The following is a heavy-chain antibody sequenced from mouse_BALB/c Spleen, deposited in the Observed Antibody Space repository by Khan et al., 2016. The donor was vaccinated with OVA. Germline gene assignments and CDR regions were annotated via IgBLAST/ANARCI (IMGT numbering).Heavy chain of an antibody. V-gene: IGHV3-2*02. CDR3: ARGNYYGYAMDY. CDR1: GYSITSNYA. D-gene: IGHD1-1*01. Sequence: EVRLQESGPGLVKPSQSLSLTCTVTGYSITSNYAWNWIRQLPGNKLEWMGYISYSGSTSYNPSLKSRISITRDTSKNQFFRQLNSVTTEDAATYYCARGNYYGYAMDYWGQGTSVTVSS. J-gene: IGHJ4*01. CDR2: ISYSGST.